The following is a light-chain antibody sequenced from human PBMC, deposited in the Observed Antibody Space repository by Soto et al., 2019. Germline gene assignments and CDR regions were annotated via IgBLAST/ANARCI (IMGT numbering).Light chain of an antibody. CDR2: GAS. J-gene: IGKJ2*01. V-gene: IGKV3-20*01. CDR3: QPYGGSPPET. Sequence: EIVLTQSPGTLSLSPGERATLSCRASQSVSSNYLAWYQQKPGQAPRLLIYGASSRATGIPDRFSGRGSGTDFSLTISRLEPEDFAVYYCQPYGGSPPETFGQGTKLEIK. CDR1: QSVSSNY.